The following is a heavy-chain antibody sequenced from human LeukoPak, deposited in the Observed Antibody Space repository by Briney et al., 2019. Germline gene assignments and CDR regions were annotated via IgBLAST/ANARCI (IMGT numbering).Heavy chain of an antibody. Sequence: GGSLKLSCAASGFTFSSYSMNWVRQAPGKGLEWVSSISSSSSYIYYADSVKGRFTISRDNAKNSLYLQMNSLRAEDTAVYYCAREAPGAFDIWGQGTMVTVSS. CDR2: ISSSSSYI. J-gene: IGHJ3*02. CDR3: AREAPGAFDI. V-gene: IGHV3-21*01. CDR1: GFTFSSYS.